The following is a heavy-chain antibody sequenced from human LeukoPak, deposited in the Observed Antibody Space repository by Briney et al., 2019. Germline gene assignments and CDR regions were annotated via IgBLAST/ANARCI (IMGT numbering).Heavy chain of an antibody. Sequence: GGSLRLSCAASGFTFGDYGMSWVRQAPGKGLEWVSSISGSGGRTHYADSVRGRFTISRDNSRTTLYLLMNSLRAEDTAVYYCAKDAAANVDYPYYFDYWGQGALVTVSS. V-gene: IGHV3-23*01. CDR1: GFTFGDYG. CDR3: AKDAAANVDYPYYFDY. D-gene: IGHD4-11*01. CDR2: ISGSGGRT. J-gene: IGHJ4*02.